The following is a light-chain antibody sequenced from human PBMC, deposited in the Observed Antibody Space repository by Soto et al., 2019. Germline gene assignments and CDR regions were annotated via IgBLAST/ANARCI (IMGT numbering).Light chain of an antibody. V-gene: IGLV2-14*01. CDR2: EVS. J-gene: IGLJ3*02. CDR1: SSDVGGYNY. CDR3: SSYIGNNNLV. Sequence: QSVLTQPASVSGSPGQSITISCTGTSSDVGGYNYVSWYQQHPGKAPKLMIYEVSNRPSGVSNRFSGSKSGNTASLTISGLQAEDEADYYCSSYIGNNNLVFGGGTKLTVL.